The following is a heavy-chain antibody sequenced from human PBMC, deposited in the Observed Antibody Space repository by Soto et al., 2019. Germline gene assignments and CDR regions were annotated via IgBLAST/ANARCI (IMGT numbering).Heavy chain of an antibody. CDR1: GYTFTSYA. CDR2: INAGNGNT. CDR3: ARDIVVVAAAYYYYGMDV. D-gene: IGHD2-15*01. Sequence: QVPLVQSGAEVKKPGASVKVSCKASGYTFTSYAMHWVRQAPGQRLEWMGWINAGNGNTKYSQKFQGRVTITRDTSASTAYMELSSLRSEDTAVYYCARDIVVVAAAYYYYGMDVWGQGTTVTVSS. V-gene: IGHV1-3*01. J-gene: IGHJ6*02.